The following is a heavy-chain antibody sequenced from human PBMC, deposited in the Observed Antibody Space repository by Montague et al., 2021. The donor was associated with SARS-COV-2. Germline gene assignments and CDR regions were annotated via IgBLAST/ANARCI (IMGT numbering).Heavy chain of an antibody. CDR2: IYYSGST. CDR1: GGSISSSSYY. Sequence: SETLSLTCTVSGGSISSSSYYWGWIRQPPGKGLEWIGSIYYSGSTYYNPSLKSRVTISVDTSKNQFSLKLSSVTAADTAVYYCAREGTPLEVATIDYYGMDVWGQGTTVTVSS. J-gene: IGHJ6*02. CDR3: AREGTPLEVATIDYYGMDV. D-gene: IGHD5-24*01. V-gene: IGHV4-39*07.